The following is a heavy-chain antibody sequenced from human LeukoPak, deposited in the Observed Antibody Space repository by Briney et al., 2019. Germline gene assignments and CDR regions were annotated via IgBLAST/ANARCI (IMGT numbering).Heavy chain of an antibody. J-gene: IGHJ4*02. CDR1: GGSISSSSYY. V-gene: IGHV4-39*01. D-gene: IGHD2-15*01. CDR2: IYYSGGT. Sequence: SETLSLTCTVSGGSISSSSYYWGWIRQPPGKWLEWIGSIYYSGGTYYNPSLKSRVTISVDTSKNQFSLKLSSVTAADTAVYYCASLPVAATREFDYWGQGTLVTVSS. CDR3: ASLPVAATREFDY.